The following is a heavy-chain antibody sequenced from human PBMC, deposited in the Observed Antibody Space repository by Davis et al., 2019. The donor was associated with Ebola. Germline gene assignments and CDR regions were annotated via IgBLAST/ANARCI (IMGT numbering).Heavy chain of an antibody. J-gene: IGHJ4*02. CDR1: GGSFSGYY. V-gene: IGHV4-34*01. CDR3: ARAGSGWTLLDY. Sequence: MPSETLSLTCAVYGGSFSGYYWSWIRQPPGKGLEWIGEINHSGSTNYNPSLKSRVTISVDTSKNQFSLKLSSVTAADTAVYYCARAGSGWTLLDYWGQGTLVTVSS. CDR2: INHSGST. D-gene: IGHD6-19*01.